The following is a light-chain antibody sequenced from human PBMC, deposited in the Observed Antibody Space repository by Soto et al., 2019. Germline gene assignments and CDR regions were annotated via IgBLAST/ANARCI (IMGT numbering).Light chain of an antibody. J-gene: IGLJ2*01. CDR1: SSNIGALFD. Sequence: QSVLTQPPSMSGAPGQRVTISCTGSSSNIGALFDVHWYQQLPGTAPKLLIYTNNNRPSGVPDRFSGSRSGTSASLAITGLQAEDEADYYCQSYDSSLGGYVVFGGGTKLTVL. V-gene: IGLV1-40*01. CDR3: QSYDSSLGGYVV. CDR2: TNN.